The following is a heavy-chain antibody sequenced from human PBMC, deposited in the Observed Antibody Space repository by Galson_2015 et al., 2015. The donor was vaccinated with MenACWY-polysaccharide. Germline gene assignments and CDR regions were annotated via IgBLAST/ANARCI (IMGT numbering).Heavy chain of an antibody. V-gene: IGHV3-74*03. D-gene: IGHD2-15*01. J-gene: IGHJ3*01. CDR1: GFSISTYW. CDR3: ARGFCSGGTCLRWDDAFDF. Sequence: SLRLSCAASGFSISTYWMHWVRQVPGKGLVWVSRINSDGSSATYADSVRGRLTFSRDNAKNTVYLHLNSLRVEDTAVYYCARGFCSGGTCLRWDDAFDFRGQGTMVIVSS. CDR2: INSDGSSA.